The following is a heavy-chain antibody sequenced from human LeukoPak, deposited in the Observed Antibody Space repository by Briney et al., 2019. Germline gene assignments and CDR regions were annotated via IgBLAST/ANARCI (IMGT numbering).Heavy chain of an antibody. V-gene: IGHV3-30*02. Sequence: EGSLRLSCVASDFTFSKHGMHWVRQAPGKGLEWVASISSDGSLQFYTAHVKGRFTLSRDNSKNTLHLQMDSLTTEDTAMYYCAKTDGYTYGKLHYWGQGTLVTVSS. CDR1: DFTFSKHG. CDR3: AKTDGYTYGKLHY. J-gene: IGHJ4*02. D-gene: IGHD5-18*01. CDR2: ISSDGSLQ.